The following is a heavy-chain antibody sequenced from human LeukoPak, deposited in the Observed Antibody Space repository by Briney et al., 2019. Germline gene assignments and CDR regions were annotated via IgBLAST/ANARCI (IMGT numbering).Heavy chain of an antibody. J-gene: IGHJ6*03. V-gene: IGHV3-23*01. Sequence: GGSLRLSCAASGFAFSSYAMIWVRQAPGKGLEWVSSISGGGSNTYYADSVKGRFTISRDQSKNTLYVQMNSLRAEDTAIYYCAKSAGDYYYYYMDVWGKGTAVTVSS. CDR3: AKSAGDYYYYYMDV. CDR2: ISGGGSNT. CDR1: GFAFSSYA. D-gene: IGHD3-10*01.